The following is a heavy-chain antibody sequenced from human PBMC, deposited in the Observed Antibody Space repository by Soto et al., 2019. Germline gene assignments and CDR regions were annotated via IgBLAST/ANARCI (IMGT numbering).Heavy chain of an antibody. Sequence: PGGSLRLSCAASGFSFSNAWMNWVRQAPGKGLEWVGRIKRKIDGEKRDYAAPVKGRFTISRDDSKNTLYLQMNSLKVDDTAVYYCTTGSVEGVWGQGTTVTVSS. J-gene: IGHJ6*02. V-gene: IGHV3-15*07. CDR1: GFSFSNAW. CDR2: IKRKIDGEKR. CDR3: TTGSVEGV. D-gene: IGHD2-15*01.